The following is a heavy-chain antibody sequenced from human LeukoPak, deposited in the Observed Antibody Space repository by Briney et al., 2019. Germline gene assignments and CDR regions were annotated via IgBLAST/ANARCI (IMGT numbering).Heavy chain of an antibody. CDR3: ASSLRFGSGWY. J-gene: IGHJ4*02. V-gene: IGHV1-46*01. CDR2: ISPSGGST. CDR1: GYTFTSNY. Sequence: ASVKVSCKAFGYTFTSNYMHWVRQAPGQGPEWMGVISPSGGSTTYAQKFQGRVTMTRDMSTSTVYMELSSLRSEDTAVYYCASSLRFGSGWYWGQGTLVTVSS. D-gene: IGHD6-19*01.